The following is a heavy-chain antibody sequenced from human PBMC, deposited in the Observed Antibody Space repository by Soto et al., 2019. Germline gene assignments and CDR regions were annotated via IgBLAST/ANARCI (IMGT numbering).Heavy chain of an antibody. CDR3: ATDGGGKPFDI. CDR1: GFSFSRYG. V-gene: IGHV3-33*01. CDR2: IWSDGSIE. D-gene: IGHD2-15*01. Sequence: QVQLVESGGGVVQPGRSLRLSCAASGFSFSRYGMHWVRQAPGKGLEWVAVIWSDGSIEKYADSVKGRFTISRDNSKNTLYLQMNSLRAEDTSVYYCATDGGGKPFDICGQGTMVTVSS. J-gene: IGHJ3*02.